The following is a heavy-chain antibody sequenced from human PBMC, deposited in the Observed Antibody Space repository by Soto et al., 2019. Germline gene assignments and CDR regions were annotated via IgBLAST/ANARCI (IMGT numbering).Heavy chain of an antibody. CDR3: AIGGTFLELPGSNWFDP. D-gene: IGHD1-7*01. CDR2: IIPIFGTA. Sequence: QVQLVQSGAEVKKPGSSVKVSCKASGGTFSSYAISWVRQAPGQGLEWMGGIIPIFGTANYAQKFQGRVTITADESTSTAYMELSSLRSEDTAVYYCAIGGTFLELPGSNWFDPWGQGTLVTVSS. V-gene: IGHV1-69*01. CDR1: GGTFSSYA. J-gene: IGHJ5*02.